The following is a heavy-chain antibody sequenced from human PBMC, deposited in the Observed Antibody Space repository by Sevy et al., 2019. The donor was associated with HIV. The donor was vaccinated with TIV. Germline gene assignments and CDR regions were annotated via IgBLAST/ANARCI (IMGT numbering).Heavy chain of an antibody. J-gene: IGHJ6*02. CDR3: PRTTPYYYYAVDV. V-gene: IGHV4-59*01. D-gene: IGHD4-17*01. Sequence: SETLSLTCSVSGDSISGYYWSWIRQPPGKGLQWIGYIYYSGFTNYNPSLKSRVTISEDTSKNQLSLKVTSVTAADTAVYYCPRTTPYYYYAVDVWGQGTTVTVSS. CDR1: GDSISGYY. CDR2: IYYSGFT.